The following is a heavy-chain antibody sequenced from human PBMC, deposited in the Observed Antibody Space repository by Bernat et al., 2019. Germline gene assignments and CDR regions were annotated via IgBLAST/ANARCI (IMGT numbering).Heavy chain of an antibody. CDR1: GGSISSYY. J-gene: IGHJ4*02. D-gene: IGHD5-18*01. CDR2: IYYSGST. CDR3: ARLERGYSIFDY. Sequence: QVQLQESGPGLVKPSETLSLTCTVSGGSISSYYWSWIRQPPGKGLEWIGYIYYSGSTNYNPSLKSRVTISVDTSKNQFSLKLSSVTAADTAMYYCARLERGYSIFDYWGQGTLVTVSS. V-gene: IGHV4-59*01.